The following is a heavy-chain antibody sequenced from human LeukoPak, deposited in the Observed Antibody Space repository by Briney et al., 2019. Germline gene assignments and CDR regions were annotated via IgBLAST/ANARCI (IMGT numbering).Heavy chain of an antibody. D-gene: IGHD6-13*01. J-gene: IGHJ5*02. CDR2: ISYDGNIN. V-gene: IGHV3-30*18. Sequence: GGSLRLSCAASGFIFSRYGMHWVRQAPGKGGEWVTVISYDGNINYYGDSVKCRFTLSRDNSTTPLYLQMTSLSTEDTAVYYCAKDSGIALAVGYSSLDPWGQGTLVIVSS. CDR1: GFIFSRYG. CDR3: AKDSGIALAVGYSSLDP.